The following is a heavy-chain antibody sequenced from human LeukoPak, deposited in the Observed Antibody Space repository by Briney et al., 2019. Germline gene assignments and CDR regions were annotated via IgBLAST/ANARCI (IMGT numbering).Heavy chain of an antibody. CDR1: GFTFSSYE. CDR3: ARQSDQYSFDY. Sequence: GGSLRLSCAASGFTFSSYEMNWVRQAPGKGLEWVSYISSSGSTIYYADSVKGRFTISRDNAKNSLYLQMNSLRAEDTAVYYCARQSDQYSFDYWGQGTLVTVSS. D-gene: IGHD2-2*01. V-gene: IGHV3-48*03. CDR2: ISSSGSTI. J-gene: IGHJ4*02.